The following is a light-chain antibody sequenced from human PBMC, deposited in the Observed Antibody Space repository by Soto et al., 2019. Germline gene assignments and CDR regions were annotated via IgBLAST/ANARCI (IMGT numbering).Light chain of an antibody. J-gene: IGKJ1*01. CDR2: GAS. Sequence: EILLTQSPVTQSPSPGPGPSLCCXXSQHVSSVHLAWYQHKPGQAPRLLIYGASRRATGVPDRFSGSGSGTDFTLTISRLEPEDFAVYYCQQYDNSLWTFGQGTKVDIK. V-gene: IGKV3-20*01. CDR3: QQYDNSLWT. CDR1: QHVSSVH.